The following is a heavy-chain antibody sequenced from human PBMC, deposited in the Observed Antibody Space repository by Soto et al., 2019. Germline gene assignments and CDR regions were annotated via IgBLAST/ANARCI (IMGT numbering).Heavy chain of an antibody. D-gene: IGHD1-7*01. CDR2: IVSNMGTE. CDR3: AMRTTAGFLRYFDN. J-gene: IGHJ4*02. Sequence: QVQLVQSGAEVMQPGSSVRVSCKPSGGTLTNFINYPINWVRQSPGQGLEWMGGIVSNMGTENYAHKFQGRVTMTADKSTGTVYMELSSLRSDDSALYYCAMRTTAGFLRYFDNWGQGTLVTVSS. CDR1: GGTLTNFINYP. V-gene: IGHV1-69*06.